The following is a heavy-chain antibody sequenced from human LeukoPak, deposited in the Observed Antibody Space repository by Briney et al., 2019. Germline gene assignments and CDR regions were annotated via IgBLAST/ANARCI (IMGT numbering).Heavy chain of an antibody. CDR2: ISSSESAI. CDR1: GFTFSTFS. Sequence: GGSLRLSCAVSGFTFSTFSMNWVRQAPGKGLEWVSSISSSESAIYYADSVKGRFTISRDNAKKSLDLQMNSLRAEDTAVYYCARSPISAYSNFDFWGQGTMVTVSS. D-gene: IGHD3-22*01. J-gene: IGHJ3*01. CDR3: ARSPISAYSNFDF. V-gene: IGHV3-48*04.